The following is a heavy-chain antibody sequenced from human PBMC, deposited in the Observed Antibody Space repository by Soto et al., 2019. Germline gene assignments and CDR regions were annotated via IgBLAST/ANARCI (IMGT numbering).Heavy chain of an antibody. CDR1: GYTFTSYG. CDR3: ARAALAYDILTGPLYYYYGMDV. J-gene: IGHJ6*02. CDR2: ISAYNGNT. D-gene: IGHD3-9*01. Sequence: ASVKVSCKASGYTFTSYGISWVRQAPGQGLEWMGWISAYNGNTNYVQKLQGRVTMTTDTSTSTAYMELRSLRSDDTAVYYCARAALAYDILTGPLYYYYGMDVWGQGTTVTVSS. V-gene: IGHV1-18*01.